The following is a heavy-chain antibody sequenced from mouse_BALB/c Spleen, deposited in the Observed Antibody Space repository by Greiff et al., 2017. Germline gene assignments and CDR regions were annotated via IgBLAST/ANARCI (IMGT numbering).Heavy chain of an antibody. CDR2: IDPANGTT. CDR3: ARGAYYRYGDY. CDR1: GFNFKDTY. D-gene: IGHD2-14*01. V-gene: IGHV14-3*02. J-gene: IGHJ2*01. Sequence: VQLQQSGAELVKPGASVKLSCTASGFNFKDTYMHWVKQRPEQGLEWIGRIDPANGTTKYDPKFQGKATITADTSSNTAYLQLSSLTSEDTAVYYCARGAYYRYGDYWGQGTTLTVSS.